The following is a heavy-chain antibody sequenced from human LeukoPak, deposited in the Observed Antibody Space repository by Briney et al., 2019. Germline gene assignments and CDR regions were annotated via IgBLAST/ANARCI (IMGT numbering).Heavy chain of an antibody. CDR2: IYYSGST. V-gene: IGHV4-59*01. CDR1: GGSISSYY. D-gene: IGHD3-9*01. Sequence: SETLSLTCTVSGGSISSYYWSWIRQPPGKGLEWIGYIYYSGSTNYNPSLKSRVTISVDTSKNQFSLKLSSVTASDTAVYYCARGRRDFLTVYYWFDPWGQGSLVTVSS. CDR3: ARGRRDFLTVYYWFDP. J-gene: IGHJ5*02.